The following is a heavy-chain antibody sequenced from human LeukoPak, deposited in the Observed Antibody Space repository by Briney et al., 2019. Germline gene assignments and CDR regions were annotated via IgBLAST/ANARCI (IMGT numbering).Heavy chain of an antibody. CDR2: INWSGGSK. CDR3: AKDNYDILTGTAWGYFDL. V-gene: IGHV3-9*01. CDR1: GFTFDEYA. J-gene: IGHJ2*01. Sequence: GGSLRLSCAASGFTFDEYAMHWVRQAPGKGLEWVSGINWSGGSKGYADSVKGRFTISRDNAMNSLYLQMNSLTTEDTALYYCAKDNYDILTGTAWGYFDLWGRGTLVTVSS. D-gene: IGHD3-9*01.